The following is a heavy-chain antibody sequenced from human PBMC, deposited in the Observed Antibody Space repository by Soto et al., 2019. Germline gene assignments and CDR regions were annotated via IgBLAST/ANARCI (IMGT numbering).Heavy chain of an antibody. J-gene: IGHJ5*02. D-gene: IGHD2-21*01. CDR1: GAALNSGNYY. CDR2: IYVTGAV. V-gene: IGHV4-31*03. CDR3: ARLRIATNNYKWFDP. Sequence: SETLSLTCSVSGAALNSGNYYWSWIRQVPGKGLEWIGHIYVTGAVDYNPSLRDRITISQDASERQFSLNLRLVTAADTAVYYCARLRIATNNYKWFDPWGQGTLVTVS.